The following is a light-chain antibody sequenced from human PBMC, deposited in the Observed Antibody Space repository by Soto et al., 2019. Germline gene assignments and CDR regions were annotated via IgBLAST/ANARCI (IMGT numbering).Light chain of an antibody. V-gene: IGKV1-17*03. CDR1: QGIVNY. CDR3: LQHDSFPLP. Sequence: DIQMPQSPSAMSASVGDRVTITCRASQGIVNYFAWFQQKPGKVPKRLIYAESSLQSGVPLRFSGSGSGTEFTLTIISLQPEDFATYYCLQHDSFPLPFGGGTSVEIK. CDR2: AES. J-gene: IGKJ4*01.